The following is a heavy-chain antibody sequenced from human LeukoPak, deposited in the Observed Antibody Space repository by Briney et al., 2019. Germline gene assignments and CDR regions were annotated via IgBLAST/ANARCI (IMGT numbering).Heavy chain of an antibody. D-gene: IGHD3-3*01. J-gene: IGHJ3*02. V-gene: IGHV3-7*01. CDR1: GFTFSSYW. CDR2: IKQDGSEK. Sequence: PGGSLRLSCAASGFTFSSYWMSWVRQAPGKGLEWVANIKQDGSEKYYVDSVKGRFTISRDNAKNSLYLQMNSLRAEDTAVYYCARDFGSITIFGVVILDAFDIWGQGTMVTVSS. CDR3: ARDFGSITIFGVVILDAFDI.